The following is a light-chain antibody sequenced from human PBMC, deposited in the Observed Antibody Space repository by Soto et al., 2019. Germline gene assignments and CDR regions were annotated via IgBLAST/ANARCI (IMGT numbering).Light chain of an antibody. V-gene: IGKV3-11*01. CDR1: QSVSSS. J-gene: IGKJ5*01. CDR3: QQCSFWPRIT. CDR2: EAS. Sequence: EIVLTQSPATLSLSPGERATLTWRAGQSVSSSLAWYQQKPGQAPSLLIYEASNRATGIPARFSGSGSWTALTLTISSLEPEDSAVYYCQQCSFWPRITVGQGTRLEI.